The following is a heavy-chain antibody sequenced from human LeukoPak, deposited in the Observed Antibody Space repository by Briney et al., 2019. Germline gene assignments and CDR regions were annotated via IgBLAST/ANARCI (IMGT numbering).Heavy chain of an antibody. CDR3: AKALGSSGWHDFDY. J-gene: IGHJ4*02. CDR1: EFSFGSYA. V-gene: IGHV3-23*01. D-gene: IGHD6-19*01. Sequence: GGSLRLSCAASEFSFGSYAMSWVRQAPGKGLEWVSTVSGSGGSTYYADSVEGRFTISRDDSKSTLYLQMNSLRADDTAVYYCAKALGSSGWHDFDYWGQGTLVTVSS. CDR2: VSGSGGST.